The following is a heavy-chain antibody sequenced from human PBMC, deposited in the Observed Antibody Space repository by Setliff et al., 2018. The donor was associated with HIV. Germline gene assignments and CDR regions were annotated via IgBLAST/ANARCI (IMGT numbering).Heavy chain of an antibody. Sequence: SETLSLTCAVYGGSLSGYYWSWVRPSPGRGLEWIGEINQSGNTNFNPSLKSRLIISVDTSKGQFSLKLTSVTAADTALYYCAREGGQGYSGSGSFYHRNFDLWGRGTLVTVSS. CDR2: INQSGNT. J-gene: IGHJ2*01. CDR1: GGSLSGYY. CDR3: AREGGQGYSGSGSFYHRNFDL. V-gene: IGHV4-34*01. D-gene: IGHD3-10*01.